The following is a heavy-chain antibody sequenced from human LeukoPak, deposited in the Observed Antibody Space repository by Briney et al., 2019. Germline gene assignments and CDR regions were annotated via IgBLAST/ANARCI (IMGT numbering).Heavy chain of an antibody. Sequence: GGSLRLSCAASGFTFSSSGMHWVRQAPGKGLEWVAVISYGGSNKYYADSVKGRFTISRDNSKNTLYLQMNSLRAEDTAVYYCARGGWLLRNDAFDIWGQGTMVTVSS. CDR2: ISYGGSNK. CDR1: GFTFSSSG. D-gene: IGHD3-22*01. J-gene: IGHJ3*02. CDR3: ARGGWLLRNDAFDI. V-gene: IGHV3-30*19.